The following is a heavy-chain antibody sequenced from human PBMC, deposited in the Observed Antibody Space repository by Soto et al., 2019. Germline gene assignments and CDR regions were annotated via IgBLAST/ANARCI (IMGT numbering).Heavy chain of an antibody. CDR3: AASIFYYGMDV. V-gene: IGHV5-51*01. J-gene: IGHJ6*02. Sequence: GVSLKISCKGSGYTFTDYWIGWVRQMPGKGLEWMGIIYPGDSDTKYNPSFQGQVTISADKSITTTYLRWTSLKASDTAIYCCAASIFYYGMDVWGQGTTVTVSS. CDR1: GYTFTDYW. CDR2: IYPGDSDT.